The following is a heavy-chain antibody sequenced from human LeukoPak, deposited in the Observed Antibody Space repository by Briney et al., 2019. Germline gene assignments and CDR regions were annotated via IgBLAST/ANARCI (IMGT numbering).Heavy chain of an antibody. CDR3: ALTYCSSTSCPYGY. D-gene: IGHD2-2*01. J-gene: IGHJ4*02. Sequence: SETLSLTCAVYGGSFSGYYWSWIRQPPGKGLEWIGEINHSGSTNYNPSLKSRVTISVDTSKNQFSLKLSSVTAADTAVYYCALTYCSSTSCPYGYWGQGTLVTVSS. V-gene: IGHV4-34*01. CDR2: INHSGST. CDR1: GGSFSGYY.